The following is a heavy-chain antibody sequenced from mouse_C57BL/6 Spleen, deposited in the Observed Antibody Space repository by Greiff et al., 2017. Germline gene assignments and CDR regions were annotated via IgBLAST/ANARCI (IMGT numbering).Heavy chain of an antibody. D-gene: IGHD2-2*01. Sequence: EVNLVESGGGLVKPGGSLKLSCAASGFTFSDYGMHWVRQAPEKGLEWVAYISSGSSTIYYADTVKGRFTISRDNAKNTLFLQMTSLRSEDTAMYYCANVGYGRYFDVWGTGTTVTVSS. CDR3: ANVGYGRYFDV. CDR1: GFTFSDYG. CDR2: ISSGSSTI. V-gene: IGHV5-17*01. J-gene: IGHJ1*03.